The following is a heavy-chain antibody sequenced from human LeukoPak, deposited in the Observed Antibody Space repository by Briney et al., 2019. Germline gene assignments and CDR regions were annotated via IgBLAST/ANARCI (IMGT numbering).Heavy chain of an antibody. CDR1: GFTFSSYE. CDR3: AELGITMIGGV. Sequence: GSLRLSCAASGFTFSSYEMNWVRQAPGKGLEWVSYISGSGSTIYYADSVKGRFTISRDNAKNSLYLQMNSLRAEDTAVYYCAELGITMIGGVWGKGTTVTISS. J-gene: IGHJ6*04. D-gene: IGHD3-10*02. CDR2: ISGSGSTI. V-gene: IGHV3-48*03.